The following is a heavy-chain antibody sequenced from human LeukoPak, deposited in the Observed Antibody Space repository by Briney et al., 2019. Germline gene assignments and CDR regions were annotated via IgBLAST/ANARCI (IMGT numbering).Heavy chain of an antibody. J-gene: IGHJ4*02. D-gene: IGHD3-3*01. Sequence: PGGSLRLSCAASGFTFSSYAMSWVRQAPGKGLEWVSAISGSGGSTYYADSVKGRFTISRDNSKNTLYLQMNSLRAEDTAVCYCAKDEFIASGYIDYWGQGTLVTVSS. CDR3: AKDEFIASGYIDY. CDR1: GFTFSSYA. CDR2: ISGSGGST. V-gene: IGHV3-23*01.